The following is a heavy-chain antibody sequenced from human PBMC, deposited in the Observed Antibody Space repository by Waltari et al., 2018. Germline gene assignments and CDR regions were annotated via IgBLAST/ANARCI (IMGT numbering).Heavy chain of an antibody. J-gene: IGHJ5*02. D-gene: IGHD2-15*01. CDR2: VHGSGRT. V-gene: IGHV4-4*02. CDR3: ARDRGRGLYLDT. Sequence: QLQLQESGPGLVQPSGTLSPSCAVSGDSVSSAYLWNWVRQSPQKGLEWIGQVHGSGRTNYNPSFASRVTVSLDTSRNLFSLKVTSATAADTAVYYCARDRGRGLYLDTWGPGTLVTVSP. CDR1: GDSVSSAYL.